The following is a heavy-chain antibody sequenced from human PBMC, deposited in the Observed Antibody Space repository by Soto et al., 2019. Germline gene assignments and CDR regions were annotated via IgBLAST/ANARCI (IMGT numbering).Heavy chain of an antibody. V-gene: IGHV3-7*03. CDR3: ARGDYFDRRFDY. CDR1: GFTFSSCW. CDR2: IKQDESEK. J-gene: IGHJ4*02. Sequence: EVQLVESGGGLVQPGGSLRLSCAASGFTFSSCWMNWVRQAPGKGLEWVADIKQDESEKYYADSVKGRFTISRDNAKNSLNLQLDSLRAEDTAVYYCARGDYFDRRFDYWGQGTLVTVSS. D-gene: IGHD3-22*01.